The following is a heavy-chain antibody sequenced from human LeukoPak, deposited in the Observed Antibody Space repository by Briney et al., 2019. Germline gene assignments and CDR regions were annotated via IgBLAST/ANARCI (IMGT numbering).Heavy chain of an antibody. CDR3: ARGGYSGYDYSPLYYYYMDV. D-gene: IGHD5-12*01. J-gene: IGHJ6*03. CDR1: GLTFSSYA. CDR2: ISYDGSNK. Sequence: GGSLRLSCAASGLTFSSYAMHWVRQAPGKGLEWVAVISYDGSNKYYADSVKGRFTISRDNSKNTLYLQMNSLRAEDTAVYYCARGGYSGYDYSPLYYYYMDVWGKGTTVTVSS. V-gene: IGHV3-30*04.